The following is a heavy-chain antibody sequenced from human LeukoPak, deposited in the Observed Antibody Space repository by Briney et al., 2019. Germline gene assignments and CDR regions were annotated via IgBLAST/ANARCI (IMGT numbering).Heavy chain of an antibody. V-gene: IGHV4-59*01. Sequence: SETLSLTCTVSGCTISSYYWSWIRQPRGKGLGWIGTIYYSGSTNYNPSLKSRVTISGDTSKNQFSLKLSSVTAADTAVYYCARGAYYESSGFFDYWGEGTLVTVSS. J-gene: IGHJ4*02. D-gene: IGHD3-22*01. CDR1: GCTISSYY. CDR2: IYYSGST. CDR3: ARGAYYESSGFFDY.